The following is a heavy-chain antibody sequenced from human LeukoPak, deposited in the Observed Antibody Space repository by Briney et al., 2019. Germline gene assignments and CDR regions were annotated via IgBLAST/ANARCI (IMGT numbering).Heavy chain of an antibody. J-gene: IGHJ3*02. Sequence: EASVKVSCKASGGTLSSYAISWVRQAPGQGLEWMGGIIPIFGTANYAQKFQGRVTITTDESTSTAYMELSSLRSEDTAVYYCARATYLLGNAFDIWGQGTMVTVSS. CDR3: ARATYLLGNAFDI. CDR2: IIPIFGTA. CDR1: GGTLSSYA. D-gene: IGHD3-10*01. V-gene: IGHV1-69*05.